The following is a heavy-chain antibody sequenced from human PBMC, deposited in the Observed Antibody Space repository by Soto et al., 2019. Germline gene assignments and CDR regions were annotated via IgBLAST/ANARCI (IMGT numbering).Heavy chain of an antibody. D-gene: IGHD3-22*01. J-gene: IGHJ4*02. Sequence: GSGPTLVNPTETLTLTCSVSGFSLTDTRMGVSWIRQAPGKALEWLAHIISNDDKSYSTSLKGRLTISKDTSKSQVVLRMTNMDPVDTGRYYCARALFYSDSDGYYFEFDYWGPGTLVTVSS. CDR2: IISNDDK. CDR3: ARALFYSDSDGYYFEFDY. CDR1: GFSLTDTRMG. V-gene: IGHV2-26*01.